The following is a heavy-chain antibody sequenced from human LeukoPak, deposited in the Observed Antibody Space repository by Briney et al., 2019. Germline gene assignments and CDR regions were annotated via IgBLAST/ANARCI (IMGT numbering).Heavy chain of an antibody. V-gene: IGHV4-34*01. D-gene: IGHD3-22*01. Sequence: SETLSLTCAVYGGSFSGYYWSWIRQPPGKGLECIGEINHSGSTNYNPSLKSRVTISVDTSKNQFSLKLSSVTAADTAVYYCARADSSGYYYFDFWGQGTLVTVSS. J-gene: IGHJ4*02. CDR1: GGSFSGYY. CDR2: INHSGST. CDR3: ARADSSGYYYFDF.